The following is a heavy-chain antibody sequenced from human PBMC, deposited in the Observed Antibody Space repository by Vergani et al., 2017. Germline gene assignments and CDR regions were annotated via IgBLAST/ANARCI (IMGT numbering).Heavy chain of an antibody. V-gene: IGHV4-34*01. Sequence: QAQLQQWGAGLLKPSETLSLTCAIYGGSFSGYYWSWIRQPPGKGLEWIGEINHSGSTNYNPSLKSRVTISVDTSKNPFSLKLSSVTAADTAVYYCARATGYCSSTSCYKPYDYWGQGTLVTVSS. CDR2: INHSGST. CDR3: ARATGYCSSTSCYKPYDY. J-gene: IGHJ4*02. D-gene: IGHD2-2*01. CDR1: GGSFSGYY.